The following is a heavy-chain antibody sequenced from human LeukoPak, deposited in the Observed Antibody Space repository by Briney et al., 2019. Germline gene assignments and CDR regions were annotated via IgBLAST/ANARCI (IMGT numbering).Heavy chain of an antibody. CDR2: ISVSGGST. V-gene: IGHV3-23*01. CDR3: AKNAIVTPCGSQYFQH. CDR1: GFTFSSYA. Sequence: PGGSLRLSCAASGFTFSSYAMSCVRQAPGKGLEWVSAISVSGGSTYYADSVKGRFHISRDNSKTTLYLQMNSLRAEDRAVYYCAKNAIVTPCGSQYFQHWGQGTLVTVSS. D-gene: IGHD3-22*01. J-gene: IGHJ1*01.